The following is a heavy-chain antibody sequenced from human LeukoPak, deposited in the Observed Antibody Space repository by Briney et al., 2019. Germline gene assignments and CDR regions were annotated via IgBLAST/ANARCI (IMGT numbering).Heavy chain of an antibody. V-gene: IGHV3-7*01. Sequence: PGGSLRLSCAASGFTFIGSWMVWVRQAPGKGLEWVANINQDGSEKSSVASVRDRFTISRDNAKNSLYLQMNSLRAEDTVVYYCATDRGYSSFDYWGQGTLVTVSS. J-gene: IGHJ4*02. CDR3: ATDRGYSSFDY. D-gene: IGHD5-18*01. CDR2: INQDGSEK. CDR1: GFTFIGSW.